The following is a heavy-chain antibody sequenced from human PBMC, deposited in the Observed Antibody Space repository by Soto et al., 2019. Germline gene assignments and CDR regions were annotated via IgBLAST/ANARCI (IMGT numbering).Heavy chain of an antibody. V-gene: IGHV1-18*01. D-gene: IGHD2-8*02. CDR2: ISAYNGNT. J-gene: IGHJ3*02. CDR3: ARDWSGRRLLGVGHDAFDI. Sequence: ASVKVSCKASGYTFTSYGISWVRQAPGQGLEWMGWISAYNGNTNYAQKLQGRVTMTTDTSTSTAYMELRSLRSDDTAVYYCARDWSGRRLLGVGHDAFDIRGQGTMVTVSS. CDR1: GYTFTSYG.